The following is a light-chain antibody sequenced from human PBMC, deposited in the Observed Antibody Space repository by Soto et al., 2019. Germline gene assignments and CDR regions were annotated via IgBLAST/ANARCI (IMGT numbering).Light chain of an antibody. Sequence: DIQMTQSPSTLSASVGDRVIITCWASQSLNYWLAWYQQKPGKAPKFLIYKASTLASGVPSRFSGSGSGTEFTLTISSLQPDDFATYYCQQYISYPITFGGGTAVEIK. V-gene: IGKV1-5*03. CDR2: KAS. J-gene: IGKJ4*02. CDR1: QSLNYW. CDR3: QQYISYPIT.